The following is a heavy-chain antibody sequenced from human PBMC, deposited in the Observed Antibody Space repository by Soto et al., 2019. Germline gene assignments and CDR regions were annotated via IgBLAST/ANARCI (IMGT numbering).Heavy chain of an antibody. Sequence: GGSLRLSCAASGFTFSSYGMHWVRQAPGKGLEWVAVISYDGSNKYYADSVKGRLTISRDNSKNTLYLQMNSLRAEDTAVYYCAKAAPVGATSGYFDYWGQGTLVTVSS. V-gene: IGHV3-30*18. J-gene: IGHJ4*02. CDR1: GFTFSSYG. CDR2: ISYDGSNK. CDR3: AKAAPVGATSGYFDY. D-gene: IGHD1-26*01.